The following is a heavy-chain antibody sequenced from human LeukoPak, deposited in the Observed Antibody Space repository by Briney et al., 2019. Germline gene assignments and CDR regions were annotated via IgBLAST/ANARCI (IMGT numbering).Heavy chain of an antibody. V-gene: IGHV1-69*04. CDR3: ARPRLYSSSLYGMDV. J-gene: IGHJ6*02. CDR2: IIPILGIA. D-gene: IGHD6-13*01. CDR1: GGTFSSYA. Sequence: SVKVSYKASGGTFSSYAISWVRQAPGQGLEWMGRIIPILGIANYAQKFQGRVTITADKSTSTAYMELSSLRSEDTAVYYCARPRLYSSSLYGMDVWGQGTTVTVSS.